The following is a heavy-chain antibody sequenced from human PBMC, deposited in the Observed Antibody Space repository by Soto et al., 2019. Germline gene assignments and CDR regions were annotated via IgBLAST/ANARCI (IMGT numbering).Heavy chain of an antibody. Sequence: QVQLVESGGGVVQPERALRLSCVASGFTFSDYGMHWVRQAPGKGLEWVAAIWFDGDNKFYADSVKGRFTITRDNSKNTLYLQMNSLSGDDTAVYYCAREHSSTWYNGMDVWGQGTTVTVS. CDR1: GFTFSDYG. CDR2: IWFDGDNK. CDR3: AREHSSTWYNGMDV. J-gene: IGHJ6*02. V-gene: IGHV3-33*01. D-gene: IGHD6-19*01.